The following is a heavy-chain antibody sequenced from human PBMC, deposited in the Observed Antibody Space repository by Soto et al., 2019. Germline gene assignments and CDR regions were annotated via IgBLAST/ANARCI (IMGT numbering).Heavy chain of an antibody. J-gene: IGHJ3*02. CDR1: GYTFTSCD. V-gene: IGHV1-8*01. Sequence: ASVKVSCKASGYTFTSCDINWVRQATGQGLEWMGWMNPNSGNTGYAQKFQGRVTMTRNTSISTAYMELSSLRSEDTAVYYCARTTLFGSDYDDDDAFDIWGQGTMVTVSS. CDR3: ARTTLFGSDYDDDDAFDI. CDR2: MNPNSGNT. D-gene: IGHD1-26*01.